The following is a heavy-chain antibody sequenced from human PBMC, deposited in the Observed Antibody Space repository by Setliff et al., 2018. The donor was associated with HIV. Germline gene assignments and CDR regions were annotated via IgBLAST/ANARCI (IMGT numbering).Heavy chain of an antibody. D-gene: IGHD6-19*01. CDR3: IIAYSSGWLAPMGFDS. CDR1: GGSISGYY. CDR2: IYYSGST. Sequence: PSETLSLTCTVSGGSISGYYWSWIRQPPGKGLEWIGYIYYSGSTYYNPSLKSRVTISVDTSKNQVSLKLSSVTAADTAVYYCIIAYSSGWLAPMGFDSWGQGTLVTVSS. V-gene: IGHV4-59*04. J-gene: IGHJ4*02.